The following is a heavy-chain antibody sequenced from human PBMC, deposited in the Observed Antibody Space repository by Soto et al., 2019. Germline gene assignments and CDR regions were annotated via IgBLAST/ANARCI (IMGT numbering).Heavy chain of an antibody. V-gene: IGHV4-34*01. J-gene: IGHJ6*03. CDR3: ASLGTMVRGVVRYYYYYMDV. Sequence: PSETLSLTCAFYGGSFSDYYWSLIRQPPGKGLEWIGEFNQSGGTNYNPSLKSRVTISVDTSKNQFSLKLSSVTAADTAVYYCASLGTMVRGVVRYYYYYMDVWGKGTTVTVSS. CDR1: GGSFSDYY. CDR2: FNQSGGT. D-gene: IGHD3-10*01.